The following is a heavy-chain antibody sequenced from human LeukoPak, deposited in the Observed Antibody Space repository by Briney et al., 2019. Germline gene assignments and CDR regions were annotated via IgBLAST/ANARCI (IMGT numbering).Heavy chain of an antibody. Sequence: SETLSLTCTVSGGSISSSSYYWGWIRQPPGKGLEWIGSIYYSGSTYYNPSLKSRVTISVDTSKNQFSLKLSSVTAADTAVYYCARQREAYYYYMDVWGKGTTVTVSS. D-gene: IGHD1-26*01. V-gene: IGHV4-39*01. CDR2: IYYSGST. J-gene: IGHJ6*03. CDR3: ARQREAYYYYMDV. CDR1: GGSISSSSYY.